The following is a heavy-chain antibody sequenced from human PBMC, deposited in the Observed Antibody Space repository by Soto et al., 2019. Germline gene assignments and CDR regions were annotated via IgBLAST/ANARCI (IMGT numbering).Heavy chain of an antibody. CDR1: GLTFSDYG. Sequence: QVQLVESGGSVVQPGRSLRLSCSVSGLTFSDYGVHWVRRAPGKGLEWVALIWNDGTTEYYIDSVKGRFTISRDNSKNMLYLQMNNLRAEDTAVYYCATDVHGETDDFCGGSLGNWGQGTLVTVSS. CDR3: ATDVHGETDDFCGGSLGN. V-gene: IGHV3-33*03. J-gene: IGHJ4*02. D-gene: IGHD3-3*01. CDR2: IWNDGTTE.